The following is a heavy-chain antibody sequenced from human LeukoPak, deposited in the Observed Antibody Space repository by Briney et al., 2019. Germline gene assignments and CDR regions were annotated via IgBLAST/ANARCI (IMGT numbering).Heavy chain of an antibody. Sequence: SETLSLTCTVSGGSISSYYWSWIRQPAGKGLEWIGRIHTSGITNYNPSLKSRVTMSVDTSKNQFSVKLTSVTAADTALYYCVRDVCSGDSCYSPHAFDIWGQGTMVTVSS. J-gene: IGHJ3*02. V-gene: IGHV4-4*07. CDR2: IHTSGIT. D-gene: IGHD2-15*01. CDR3: VRDVCSGDSCYSPHAFDI. CDR1: GGSISSYY.